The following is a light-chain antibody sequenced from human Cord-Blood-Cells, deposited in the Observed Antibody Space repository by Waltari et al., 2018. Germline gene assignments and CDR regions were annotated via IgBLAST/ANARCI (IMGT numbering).Light chain of an antibody. CDR2: EVT. Sequence: HSALTQPPPASGSPGQSVTISCTGTSSNVGGNNYVSWYQQHPGQAPKPMIYEVTKRPAGVPDRFSGSKSGNTASLTVSGLQAEDEADYYCSSYAGSNNYVFGTGTKVTVL. CDR1: SSNVGGNNY. J-gene: IGLJ1*01. CDR3: SSYAGSNNYV. V-gene: IGLV2-8*01.